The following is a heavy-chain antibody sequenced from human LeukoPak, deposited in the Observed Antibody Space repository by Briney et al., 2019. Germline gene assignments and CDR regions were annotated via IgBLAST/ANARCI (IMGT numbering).Heavy chain of an antibody. CDR2: FDPEDGER. V-gene: IGHV1-24*01. CDR3: VTDIRGFSQP. CDR1: GYTLNELS. D-gene: IGHD1-14*01. J-gene: IGHJ5*02. Sequence: ASVKVSCKVSGYTLNELSIHWVRQAPGKGIEWMGGFDPEDGERNYAQRFQGRLTMTEDTSTDTAYMELSTLRSEDTAVYYCVTDIRGFSQPWGPGTLVTVSS.